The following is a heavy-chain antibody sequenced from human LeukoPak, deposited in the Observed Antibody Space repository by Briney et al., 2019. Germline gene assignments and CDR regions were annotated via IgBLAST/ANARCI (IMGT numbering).Heavy chain of an antibody. CDR2: KFYSGST. J-gene: IGHJ6*02. CDR3: ASRTPNLGDSGAGSSYYYYNCMDV. D-gene: IGHD3-10*01. V-gene: IGHV4-31*03. CDR1: GGSIPDDADF. Sequence: SETLSLTCTVSGGSIPDDADFWSWIRQRPGEGLEWIGYKFYSGSTYYNPSLKSRATISLDTAKNQFSLNLSSVTAANRAVYYCASRTPNLGDSGAGSSYYYYNCMDVWGQGTTVTVSS.